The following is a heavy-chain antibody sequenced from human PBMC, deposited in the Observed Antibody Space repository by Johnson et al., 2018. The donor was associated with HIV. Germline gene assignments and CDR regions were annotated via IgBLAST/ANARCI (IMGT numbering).Heavy chain of an antibody. CDR1: GFTFSDYC. CDR2: ISSSRSTI. V-gene: IGHV3-11*01. J-gene: IGHJ3*02. Sequence: QVQLVESGGGLVKPGGSLRLSCAASGFTFSDYCMSWIRQAPGKGLEWISYISSSRSTIYYAYSVKGRFTISRDNSKNTLYLQINSLKTEDTAVYYCTTGFAAFDIWGQGTMVTVSS. CDR3: TTGFAAFDI.